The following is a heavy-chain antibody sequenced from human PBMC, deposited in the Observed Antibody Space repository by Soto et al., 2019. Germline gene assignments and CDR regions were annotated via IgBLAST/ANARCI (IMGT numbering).Heavy chain of an antibody. CDR3: ARERGWYSQPFEY. CDR1: GFTFSSYE. CDR2: IRSSDSTI. Sequence: SVRLSCAASGFTFSSYEMNWVRQSPGHGLEVVSYIRSSDSTIYYADSLKGRSTISRDNATNSLSLQLNSLRPEDTAIYYCARERGWYSQPFEYWRQGT. V-gene: IGHV3-48*03. J-gene: IGHJ4*02. D-gene: IGHD6-19*01.